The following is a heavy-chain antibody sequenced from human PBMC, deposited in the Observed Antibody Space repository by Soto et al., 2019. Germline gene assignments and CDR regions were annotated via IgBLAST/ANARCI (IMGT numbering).Heavy chain of an antibody. CDR2: ISGSGGST. CDR1: GFTFSSYA. V-gene: IGHV3-23*01. Sequence: GGSLRLSCAASGFTFSSYAMSGVRQAPGKGLEWVSAISGSGGSTYYADSVKGRFTISRDNSKNTLYLQMNSLRAEDTAVYYCAKDSYYNWNDPAGYYFDYWGQGTLVTVSS. CDR3: AKDSYYNWNDPAGYYFDY. D-gene: IGHD1-20*01. J-gene: IGHJ4*02.